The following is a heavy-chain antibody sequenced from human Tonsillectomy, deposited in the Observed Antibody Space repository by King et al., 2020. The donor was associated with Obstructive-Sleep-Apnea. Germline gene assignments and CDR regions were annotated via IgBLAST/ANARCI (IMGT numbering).Heavy chain of an antibody. V-gene: IGHV4-39*07. CDR1: GGSISSGSYY. CDR3: ARDYLSPSNGEDIVVVVANLGTFDI. D-gene: IGHD2-15*01. J-gene: IGHJ3*02. CDR2: IYYSGST. Sequence: MQLQESGPGLVKPSETLSLTCSVSGGSISSGSYYWGWIRQPPGKGLEWIGSIYYSGSTYYNPSLKSRVTISVDTSKNQFSLKLSSVTAADTAVYYCARDYLSPSNGEDIVVVVANLGTFDIWGQGTMVTVSS.